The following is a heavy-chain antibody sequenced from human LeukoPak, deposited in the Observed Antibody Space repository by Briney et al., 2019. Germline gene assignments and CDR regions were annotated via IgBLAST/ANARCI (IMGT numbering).Heavy chain of an antibody. CDR3: VKRVDYSEKYYFDS. CDR1: GFTFSSYA. J-gene: IGHJ4*02. Sequence: GGSLRLSCAASGFTFSSYAMSWVRQAPGKGLEWVSVTSVGGTSTSYADSVKGRFTISRDRSKDTLSLQMNSLRADDTAIYYCVKRVDYSEKYYFDSWGRGTLVTVSS. D-gene: IGHD4-11*01. V-gene: IGHV3-23*01. CDR2: TSVGGTST.